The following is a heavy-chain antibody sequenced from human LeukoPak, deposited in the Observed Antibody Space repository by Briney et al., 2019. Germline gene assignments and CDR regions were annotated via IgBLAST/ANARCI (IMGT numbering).Heavy chain of an antibody. D-gene: IGHD2-21*02. J-gene: IGHJ1*01. CDR2: INPDGRDT. CDR3: TSWGDTTAEYFQR. CDR1: GFTFSSYW. Sequence: GGSLRLSCAASGFTFSSYWMNWARQAPGKGLEWVAHINPDGRDTYYVDSVKGRFTISRDNAQNSMYLQMNSLRVEDTAVYYCTSWGDTTAEYFQRWGQGTLVTVSS. V-gene: IGHV3-7*01.